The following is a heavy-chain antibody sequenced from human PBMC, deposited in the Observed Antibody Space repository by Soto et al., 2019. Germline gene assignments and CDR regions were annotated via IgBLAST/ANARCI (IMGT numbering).Heavy chain of an antibody. CDR2: IIPIFGTA. D-gene: IGHD3-22*01. V-gene: IGHV1-69*13. CDR3: ARVASYDSSGYYSNGGHFDY. Sequence: SVKVSCKASGGTFSSYAISWVRQAPGQGLEWMGGIIPIFGTANYAQKFQGRVTITADESTSTAYMELSSLRSEDTAVYYCARVASYDSSGYYSNGGHFDYWGQGTLVTVSS. CDR1: GGTFSSYA. J-gene: IGHJ4*02.